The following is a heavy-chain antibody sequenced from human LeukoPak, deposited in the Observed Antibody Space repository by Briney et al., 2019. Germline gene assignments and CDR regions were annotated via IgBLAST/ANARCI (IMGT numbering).Heavy chain of an antibody. Sequence: ASVKVSCKASGYTFSSYGISWVRQAPGQGLEWIGWISGYSGNTNYAQKLQGRVTMTTHTTTSTAYMELRSLRSDDTTVYYCARNSRHYDPYYYYYGMDVWGQGTTVTVSS. V-gene: IGHV1-18*01. D-gene: IGHD5-12*01. CDR1: GYTFSSYG. CDR3: ARNSRHYDPYYYYYGMDV. CDR2: ISGYSGNT. J-gene: IGHJ6*02.